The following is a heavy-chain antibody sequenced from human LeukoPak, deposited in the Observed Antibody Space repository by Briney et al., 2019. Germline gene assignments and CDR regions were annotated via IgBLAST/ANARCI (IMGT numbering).Heavy chain of an antibody. D-gene: IGHD1-1*01. Sequence: GASVKVSCKASGYTFTSHGISWVRQAPGQGLEWMGWISAYNGNTNYAQKLQGRVTMTTDTSTSTAYMELRSLRSDDTAVYYCARDAYNWNDAGSFDYWGQGTLVTVSS. CDR3: ARDAYNWNDAGSFDY. CDR1: GYTFTSHG. V-gene: IGHV1-18*01. J-gene: IGHJ4*02. CDR2: ISAYNGNT.